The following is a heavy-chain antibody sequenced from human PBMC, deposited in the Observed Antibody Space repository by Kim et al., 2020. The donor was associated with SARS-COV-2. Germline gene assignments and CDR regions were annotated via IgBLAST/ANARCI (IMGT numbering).Heavy chain of an antibody. J-gene: IGHJ4*02. CDR3: TKSGDDTSGFYGFFDY. D-gene: IGHD3-22*01. Sequence: ASVKGRFTISRDDSNNIAFLQMNSLKTEDTAVYYCTKSGDDTSGFYGFFDYWGQGTLVTVSS. V-gene: IGHV3-49*02.